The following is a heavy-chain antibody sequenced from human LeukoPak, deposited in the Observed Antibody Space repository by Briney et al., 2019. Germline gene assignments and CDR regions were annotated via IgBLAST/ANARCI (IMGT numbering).Heavy chain of an antibody. V-gene: IGHV1-3*03. D-gene: IGHD3-16*01. CDR1: GYTFTSYA. CDR3: AREHPYGGALDY. Sequence: ASVKVSCKASGYTFTSYAMHWVRQAPGQRLEWMGWINAGNGNTKYSQEFQGRVTITRDTSASTAYMELSSLRSEDMAVYYCAREHPYGGALDYWGQGTLVTVSS. CDR2: INAGNGNT. J-gene: IGHJ4*02.